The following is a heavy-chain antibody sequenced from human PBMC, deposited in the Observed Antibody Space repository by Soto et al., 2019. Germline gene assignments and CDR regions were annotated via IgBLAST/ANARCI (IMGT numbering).Heavy chain of an antibody. J-gene: IGHJ6*03. V-gene: IGHV4-59*01. CDR1: GGSISSYY. Sequence: SETLSLTCTVSGGSISSYYWSWIRQPPGKGLEWIGYIYYSGSTNYNPSLKSRVTISVDTSKNQFSLKLSSVTAADTAVYYCARTPIVVVPESDYMDVWGKGTTVTVSS. CDR2: IYYSGST. D-gene: IGHD2-2*01. CDR3: ARTPIVVVPESDYMDV.